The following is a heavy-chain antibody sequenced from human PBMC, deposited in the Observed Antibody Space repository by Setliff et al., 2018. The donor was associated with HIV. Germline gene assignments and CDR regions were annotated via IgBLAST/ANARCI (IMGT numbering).Heavy chain of an antibody. Sequence: PSETLSLTCTVSRASISSGGYYWSWIRQRPGEGLEWIGYIYYSGNTFYNPSLKSRVTISVDTSKNQFSLKLSSVTAADTALYYCARVYGDYVEGAFDIWG. J-gene: IGHJ3*02. CDR3: ARVYGDYVEGAFDI. CDR2: IYYSGNT. CDR1: RASISSGGYY. V-gene: IGHV4-31*03. D-gene: IGHD4-17*01.